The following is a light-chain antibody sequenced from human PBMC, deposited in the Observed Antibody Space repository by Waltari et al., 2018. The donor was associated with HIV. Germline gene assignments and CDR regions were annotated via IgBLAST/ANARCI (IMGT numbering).Light chain of an antibody. Sequence: DIQMTQSPSSLSASVGDGVTITCQACQDISNYLNWFQQKPGKAPELLISGASNLETGVPSRFSGSGSGTDFTLTISSLQPEDIATYYCQQYKTLPLTFGGGTKVEI. CDR2: GAS. CDR1: QDISNY. V-gene: IGKV1-33*01. J-gene: IGKJ4*01. CDR3: QQYKTLPLT.